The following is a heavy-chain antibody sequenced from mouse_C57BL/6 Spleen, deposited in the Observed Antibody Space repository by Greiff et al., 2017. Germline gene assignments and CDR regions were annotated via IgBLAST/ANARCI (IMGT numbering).Heavy chain of an antibody. J-gene: IGHJ4*01. D-gene: IGHD2-4*01. V-gene: IGHV1-19*01. CDR3: ARRGGSYDYGEAMDY. CDR1: GYTFTDYY. CDR2: INPYNGGT. Sequence: DVKLQESGPVLVKPGASVKMSCKASGYTFTDYYMNWVKQSHGKSLEWIGVINPYNGGTSYNQKFKGKATLTVDKSSSTAYMELNSLTSEDSAVYYCARRGGSYDYGEAMDYWGQGTSVTVSS.